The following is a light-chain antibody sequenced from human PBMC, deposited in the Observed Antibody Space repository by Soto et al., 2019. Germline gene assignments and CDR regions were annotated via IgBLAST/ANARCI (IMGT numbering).Light chain of an antibody. CDR3: QQYNNWPPLT. Sequence: DIVMTQSLATLSVSPGERATLSCRASQSVSSNLAWYQQKPGQAPRLLIYGASTRATGIPARFSGSGSGTEFTLTISSLQSEDFAVYYCQQYNNWPPLTFGGGTKVEIK. V-gene: IGKV3-15*01. CDR1: QSVSSN. CDR2: GAS. J-gene: IGKJ4*01.